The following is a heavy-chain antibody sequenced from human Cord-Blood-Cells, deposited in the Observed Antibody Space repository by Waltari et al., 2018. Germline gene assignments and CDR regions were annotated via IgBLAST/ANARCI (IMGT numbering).Heavy chain of an antibody. D-gene: IGHD3-9*01. V-gene: IGHV1-69*06. CDR3: ASGASLASYDILTGYFDY. CDR2: IIPIFGTA. CDR1: GGTFSSYA. J-gene: IGHJ4*02. Sequence: GGTFSSYAISWVRPAPGQGLEWMGGIIPIFGTANYAQKFQGRVTITADKSTSTAYMELSSLRSEDTAVYYCASGASLASYDILTGYFDYWGQGTLVTVSS.